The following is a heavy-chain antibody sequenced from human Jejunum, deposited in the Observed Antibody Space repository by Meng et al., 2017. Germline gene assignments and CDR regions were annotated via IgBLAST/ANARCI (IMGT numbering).Heavy chain of an antibody. CDR3: AKGGYSFGYNDY. Sequence: GGSLRLSCAASGFIFTTYAMSWIRQAPGRGLEWVAVISDSGGRIFYADSVKGRFNISRDNSKNTLSLHMNSLGVDDTAVYYCAKGGYSFGYNDYWGQGTLVTVSS. J-gene: IGHJ4*02. CDR2: ISDSGGRI. D-gene: IGHD5-18*01. V-gene: IGHV3-23*01. CDR1: GFIFTTYA.